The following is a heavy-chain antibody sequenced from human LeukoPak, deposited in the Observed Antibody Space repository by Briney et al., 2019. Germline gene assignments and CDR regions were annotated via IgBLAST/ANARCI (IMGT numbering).Heavy chain of an antibody. CDR3: ARFPYVWGSYRSYYFDY. CDR1: GFTFSSYS. V-gene: IGHV3-21*01. J-gene: IGHJ4*02. CDR2: ISSSSSYI. D-gene: IGHD3-16*02. Sequence: GGSLRLSCAASGFTFSSYSVNWVRQAPGKGLEWVSSISSSSSYIYYADSVKGRFTISRDNAKNSLYLQMNSLRAEDTAVYYCARFPYVWGSYRSYYFDYWGQGTLVTVSS.